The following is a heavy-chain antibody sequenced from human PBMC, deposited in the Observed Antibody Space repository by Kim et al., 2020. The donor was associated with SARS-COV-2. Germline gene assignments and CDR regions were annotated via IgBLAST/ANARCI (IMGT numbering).Heavy chain of an antibody. CDR1: GFTFSDNG. CDR2: VWHDGSNE. Sequence: GGSLRLSRAASGFTFSDNGMHWVRLRPGKGLEWVAVVWHDGSNEYYADSVKGRFTISRDNSRNTLYLQMNDVRGEDTAIYYCAGPWNSGYWGQGTLVTVSS. V-gene: IGHV3-33*01. J-gene: IGHJ4*02. D-gene: IGHD1-1*01. CDR3: AGPWNSGY.